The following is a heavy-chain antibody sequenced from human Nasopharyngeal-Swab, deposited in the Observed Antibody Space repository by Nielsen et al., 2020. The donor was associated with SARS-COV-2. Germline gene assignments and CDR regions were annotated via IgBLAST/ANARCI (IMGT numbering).Heavy chain of an antibody. D-gene: IGHD5-12*01. Sequence: SETLSLTCTVTGAPVSSGNYHWSWIRQTPEKGLEWIGYIYYSGSTNYNPSLKSRVTMSVDASTNQFSVRLSSVTAADTAVYYCARSVEARGFYYYYMDVWGNGTTVTVSS. CDR3: ARSVEARGFYYYYMDV. V-gene: IGHV4-61*01. CDR2: IYYSGST. CDR1: GAPVSSGNYH. J-gene: IGHJ6*03.